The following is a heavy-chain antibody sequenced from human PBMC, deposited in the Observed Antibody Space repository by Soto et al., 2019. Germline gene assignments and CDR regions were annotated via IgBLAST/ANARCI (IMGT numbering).Heavy chain of an antibody. CDR1: EGTFNSYA. J-gene: IGHJ4*02. CDR3: ASGASRWYPYFVDS. V-gene: IGHV1-69*01. Sequence: QAQVVQSGAEVRKPGSSVKLSCKASEGTFNSYAIAWVRQAPGQGLEWMGGIIPYYNTLNYAQKFQDRVTIPADASTNTVYMELSSLRSDDTAVYFCASGASRWYPYFVDSWAQGTLVTVSS. CDR2: IIPYYNTL. D-gene: IGHD6-13*01.